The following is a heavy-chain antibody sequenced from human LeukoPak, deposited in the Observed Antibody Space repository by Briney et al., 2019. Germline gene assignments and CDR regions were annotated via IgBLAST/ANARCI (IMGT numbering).Heavy chain of an antibody. CDR2: IWYDGSNK. CDR1: GFTFSSYG. CDR3: ARGLEWSGSGSSDY. V-gene: IGHV3-33*01. Sequence: GGSLRLSCAASGFTFSSYGMHWVRQAPGKGLEWVAVIWYDGSNKYYADSVKGRFTISRDNSKNTLYLQMNSLRAEDTAVYYCARGLEWSGSGSSDYWGQGTLVTVSS. D-gene: IGHD3-10*01. J-gene: IGHJ4*02.